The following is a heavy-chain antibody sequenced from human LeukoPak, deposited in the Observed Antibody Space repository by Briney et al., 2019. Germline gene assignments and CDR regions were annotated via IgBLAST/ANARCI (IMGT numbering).Heavy chain of an antibody. CDR3: ARHRPEDPPDY. Sequence: SETLSLTCAVSGYSISSGYYWGWIRQPPGKGLEWIGSIYHSGSTYYNPSLKRRVTISVDTSKNQFSLKLSSVTAADTAVYYCARHRPEDPPDYWGQGTLVTVSS. V-gene: IGHV4-38-2*01. CDR1: GYSISSGYY. CDR2: IYHSGST. J-gene: IGHJ4*02. D-gene: IGHD1-14*01.